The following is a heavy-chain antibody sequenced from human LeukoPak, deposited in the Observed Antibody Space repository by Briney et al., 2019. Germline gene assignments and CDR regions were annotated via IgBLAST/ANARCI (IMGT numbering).Heavy chain of an antibody. CDR1: GYTFTGYY. D-gene: IGHD3-3*01. V-gene: IGHV1-2*02. Sequence: GASVKVSCKASGYTFTGYYMHWVRQAPGQGLEWMGWINPNSGGTNYAQKFQGRVTMTRDTSISTAYMELSRLRSDATAVYYWARPTDYDFWSGHQYYFDNGGQGPLVTASS. CDR3: ARPTDYDFWSGHQYYFDN. J-gene: IGHJ4*02. CDR2: INPNSGGT.